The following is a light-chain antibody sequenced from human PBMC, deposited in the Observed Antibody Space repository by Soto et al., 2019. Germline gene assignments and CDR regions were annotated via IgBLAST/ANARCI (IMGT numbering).Light chain of an antibody. CDR2: AVS. Sequence: QSALTQAASVSGSPGQSITISCTGTTSDVGDHNYVSWYQQQPGKAPKLMIYAVSNRPSGVSNRFSGSKSGNTASLTISGLQAEDEADYYCSSYTTSSTVIFGGGTKLTVL. V-gene: IGLV2-14*03. CDR3: SSYTTSSTVI. CDR1: TSDVGDHNY. J-gene: IGLJ2*01.